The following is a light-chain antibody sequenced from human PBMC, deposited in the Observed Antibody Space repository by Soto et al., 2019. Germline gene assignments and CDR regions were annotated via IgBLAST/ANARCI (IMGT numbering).Light chain of an antibody. J-gene: IGLJ1*01. V-gene: IGLV2-23*02. CDR2: EVT. CDR3: FSYAGNSGD. Sequence: HSALTQPASVSGSPGQTITISCTGTSNDVGGYNLVSWYQQHPGKAPKLIIYEVTKRPSGVSNRFSGSKSGNTASLTISGLHAQDETAYYYFSYAGNSGDFGPGNKVTVL. CDR1: SNDVGGYNL.